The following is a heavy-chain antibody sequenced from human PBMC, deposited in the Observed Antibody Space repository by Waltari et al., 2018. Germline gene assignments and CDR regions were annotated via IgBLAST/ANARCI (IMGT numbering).Heavy chain of an antibody. J-gene: IGHJ4*02. CDR1: GFTVSTNY. D-gene: IGHD7-27*01. Sequence: EVQLVESGGGLFQPGGSLRLSCAASGFTVSTNYMSWVGQTPGKGRAAVSVIYSGGNTYSADSVEGRFTISRDNSKNTLYLQMNSLRAEDTAVYYCARGPGEFLPIDFWGQGTLVTVSS. CDR3: ARGPGEFLPIDF. CDR2: IYSGGNT. V-gene: IGHV3-53*01.